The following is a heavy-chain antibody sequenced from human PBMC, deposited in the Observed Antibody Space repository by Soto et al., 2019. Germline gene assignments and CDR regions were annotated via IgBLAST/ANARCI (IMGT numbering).Heavy chain of an antibody. J-gene: IGHJ4*02. CDR3: TTDDPINKY. CDR2: IKSYTNGGTT. V-gene: IGHV3-15*01. CDR1: GFTFSNAW. Sequence: GSLRLSCAASGFTFSNAWISWVRQAPGKGLECVGRIKSYTNGGTTDYAAPVKGRFAISRDDSKNTLYLQMNSLKTEDAGVYYCTTDDPINKYWGQGTLVIVYS.